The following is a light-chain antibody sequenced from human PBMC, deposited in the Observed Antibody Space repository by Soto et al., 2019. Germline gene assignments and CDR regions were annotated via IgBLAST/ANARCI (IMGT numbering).Light chain of an antibody. CDR3: QQSFSTPYT. V-gene: IGKV1-39*01. CDR2: TAS. J-gene: IGKJ2*01. Sequence: DIQMTQSPSSLSASVGDSVPIPCRASQRIHKYLNWYQQRSGRAPRLLIHTASRPHSGVPSRFSGSGYGSDFTLPISSLQPEDFATYFCQQSFSTPYTFGQGTKLEI. CDR1: QRIHKY.